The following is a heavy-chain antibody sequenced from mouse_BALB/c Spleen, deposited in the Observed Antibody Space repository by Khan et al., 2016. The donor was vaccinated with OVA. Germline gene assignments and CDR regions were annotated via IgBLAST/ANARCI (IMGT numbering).Heavy chain of an antibody. CDR3: ARKNYYGYAMDY. CDR2: ISYGGST. V-gene: IGHV3-2*02. CDR1: GYSITSDYA. D-gene: IGHD1-1*01. J-gene: IGHJ4*01. Sequence: EVQLQESGPGLVKPSQSLSLTCTVTGYSITSDYAWDWIRQFPGNKLEWMGYISYGGSTSYNPSLKSRISITRDPSKNQFFLQLNSVTTEDTATYYCARKNYYGYAMDYWGQGTSGTVSS.